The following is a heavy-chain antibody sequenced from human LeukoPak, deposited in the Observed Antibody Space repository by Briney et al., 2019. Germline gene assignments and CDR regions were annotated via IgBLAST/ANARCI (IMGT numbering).Heavy chain of an antibody. CDR1: GYTFTSYY. Sequence: ASVKVSCKASGYTFTSYYMHWVRQAPGQGLEWMGIINPSGGSTSYAQKFQGRVTMTRDTSTSTVYMELSSLRSEDTAVYYFARVGGYRGYDPAPGFDYWGQGPLVTVSS. V-gene: IGHV1-46*01. J-gene: IGHJ4*02. CDR2: INPSGGST. CDR3: ARVGGYRGYDPAPGFDY. D-gene: IGHD5-12*01.